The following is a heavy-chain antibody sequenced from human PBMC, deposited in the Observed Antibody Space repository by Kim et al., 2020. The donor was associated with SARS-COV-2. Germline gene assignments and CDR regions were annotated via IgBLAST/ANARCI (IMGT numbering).Heavy chain of an antibody. CDR2: INTDGYST. D-gene: IGHD5-12*01. CDR3: VKWLRDGLDY. V-gene: IGHV3-74*01. CDR1: GFTFSSYW. Sequence: GGSLRLSCAASGFTFSSYWMHWVRQVPGKGLVWVSHINTDGYSTNYADRVKGRFTISRDNTKNTLYLQMHSLRAEDTAVYYCVKWLRDGLDYWGQGTVVTVSS. J-gene: IGHJ4*02.